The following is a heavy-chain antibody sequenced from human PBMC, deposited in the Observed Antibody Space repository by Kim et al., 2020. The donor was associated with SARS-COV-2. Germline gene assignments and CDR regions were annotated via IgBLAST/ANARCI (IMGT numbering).Heavy chain of an antibody. CDR2: A. Sequence: ANYAQKFQGRVTITADEATSTAYMELSSLRSEDTAVYYCAGATQARIFDYWGQGTLVTVSS. V-gene: IGHV1-69*01. CDR3: AGATQARIFDY. J-gene: IGHJ4*02. D-gene: IGHD3-10*01.